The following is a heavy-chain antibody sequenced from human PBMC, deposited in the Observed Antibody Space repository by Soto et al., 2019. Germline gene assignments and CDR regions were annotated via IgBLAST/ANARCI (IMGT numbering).Heavy chain of an antibody. CDR2: INPSGGST. J-gene: IGHJ4*02. CDR3: ARSPRAHYDFWSGYYLDFDY. CDR1: GYTFTSYY. D-gene: IGHD3-3*01. Sequence: GASVKVSCKASGYTFTSYYMHWVRQAPGQGLEWMGIINPSGGSTSYAQKFQGRVTMTRDTSTSTVYMELSSLRSEDTAVYYCARSPRAHYDFWSGYYLDFDYWGQGTLVTVSS. V-gene: IGHV1-46*01.